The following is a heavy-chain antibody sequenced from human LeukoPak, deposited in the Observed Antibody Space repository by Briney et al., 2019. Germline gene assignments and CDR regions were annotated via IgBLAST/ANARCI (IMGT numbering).Heavy chain of an antibody. J-gene: IGHJ4*02. V-gene: IGHV3-64*02. CDR2: TNSNGGST. CDR3: ARGRGGHYDY. Sequence: PGGSLRLSCVGSGFTFTTFPMHWVRQAPGKGLEYVSATNSNGGSTYYADSVKGRFTISRDNSKNTLYLQMGSLRAEDMAMYYCARGRGGHYDYWGQGTLVTVSS. CDR1: GFTFTTFP. D-gene: IGHD3-10*01.